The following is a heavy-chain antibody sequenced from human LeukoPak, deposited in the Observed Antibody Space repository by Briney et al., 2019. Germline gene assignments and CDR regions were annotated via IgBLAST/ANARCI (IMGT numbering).Heavy chain of an antibody. Sequence: GASVKVSCKASGYTFTSYGISWVRQAPGQGLEWMGWISAYNGNTNYAQKLQGRVTMTIDTSTSTAYMELRSLRSDDTAVYYCARDSIWGGDYAFDIWGQGTMVTVSS. D-gene: IGHD3-16*01. CDR1: GYTFTSYG. V-gene: IGHV1-18*01. CDR2: ISAYNGNT. J-gene: IGHJ3*02. CDR3: ARDSIWGGDYAFDI.